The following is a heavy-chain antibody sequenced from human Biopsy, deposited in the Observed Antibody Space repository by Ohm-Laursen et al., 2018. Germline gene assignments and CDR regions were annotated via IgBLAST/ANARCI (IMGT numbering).Heavy chain of an antibody. CDR3: ARGSNWNDWSFDY. Sequence: TLSLTCTVSGGSISSYYWSWIRQPPGKGLEWIGYIYYTGNTNYNPSLKSRVTISVDTSKNQFSLKLNSVTAADKAVYYCARGSNWNDWSFDYWGQGTVVTVPS. CDR2: IYYTGNT. V-gene: IGHV4-59*12. J-gene: IGHJ4*02. D-gene: IGHD1-20*01. CDR1: GGSISSYY.